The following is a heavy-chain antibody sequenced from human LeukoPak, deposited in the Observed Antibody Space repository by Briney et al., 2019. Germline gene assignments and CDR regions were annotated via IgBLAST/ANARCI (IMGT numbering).Heavy chain of an antibody. CDR1: GFSFSTYS. V-gene: IGHV3-21*01. D-gene: IGHD3-22*01. J-gene: IGHJ3*02. Sequence: GGSLRLSCAASGFSFSTYSMNWVRQAPGKGLEWVSSISRSSLSIYYADSVRDRFTISRDNAKNSLYLEMNSLRAEDTAVYYCARCATSLPRIYSDKSGYKKVLDQNAFDIWGRGTMVTVSS. CDR2: ISRSSLSI. CDR3: ARCATSLPRIYSDKSGYKKVLDQNAFDI.